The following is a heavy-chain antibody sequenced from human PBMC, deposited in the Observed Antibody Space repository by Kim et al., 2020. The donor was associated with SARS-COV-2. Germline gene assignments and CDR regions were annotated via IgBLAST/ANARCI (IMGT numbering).Heavy chain of an antibody. V-gene: IGHV4-30-2*01. J-gene: IGHJ4*02. CDR3: ARSHSNAFDY. CDR2: RT. Sequence: RTYSNPSLKSRVTISVDRSKNQFSLKLSSATAADTAVYYCARSHSNAFDYWGQGTLVTVSS. D-gene: IGHD2-15*01.